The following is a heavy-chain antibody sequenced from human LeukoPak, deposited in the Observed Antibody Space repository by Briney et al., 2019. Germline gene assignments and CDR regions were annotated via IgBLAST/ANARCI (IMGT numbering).Heavy chain of an antibody. CDR2: ISSSGSTI. Sequence: PGGSLRLSYAASGFTFSSYEMNWVRQAPGEGLEWVSYISSSGSTIYYADSVKGRFTISRDNAKNSLYLQMNSLRAEDTAVYYCARLTRYCSGGSCYRHFDYWGQGTLVTVSS. J-gene: IGHJ4*02. CDR3: ARLTRYCSGGSCYRHFDY. D-gene: IGHD2-15*01. CDR1: GFTFSSYE. V-gene: IGHV3-48*03.